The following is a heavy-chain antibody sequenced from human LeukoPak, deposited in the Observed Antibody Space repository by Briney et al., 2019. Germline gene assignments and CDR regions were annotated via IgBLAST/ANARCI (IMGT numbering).Heavy chain of an antibody. J-gene: IGHJ5*02. CDR2: IYYSGST. CDR3: AGVSSSGYYYVNWFDP. Sequence: PSETLSLTCTVSGGSISSYYWSWIRQPPGKGLEWIGYIYYSGSTNYNPSLKSRVTISVDTSKNQFSLKLSSVTAADTAVYYCAGVSSSGYYYVNWFDPWAREPWSPSPQ. CDR1: GGSISSYY. D-gene: IGHD3-22*01. V-gene: IGHV4-59*01.